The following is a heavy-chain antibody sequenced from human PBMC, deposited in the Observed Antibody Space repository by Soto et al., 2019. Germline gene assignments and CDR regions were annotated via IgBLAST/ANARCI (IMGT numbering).Heavy chain of an antibody. CDR3: ASHYDMWSGYLSPVDY. CDR2: ISSSGGKI. D-gene: IGHD3-3*01. CDR1: GFTFSTYA. Sequence: GSLRLSCAASGFTFSTYAMSWVRLAPGKGLEWVSIISSSGGKIYYADSVKGRFTISRDSSKSTLYLEMNSLRDEDTAVYYCASHYDMWSGYLSPVDYWGQGTLVTVSS. V-gene: IGHV3-23*01. J-gene: IGHJ4*02.